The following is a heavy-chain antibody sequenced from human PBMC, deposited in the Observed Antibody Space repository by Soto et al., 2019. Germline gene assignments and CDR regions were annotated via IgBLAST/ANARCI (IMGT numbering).Heavy chain of an antibody. D-gene: IGHD2-15*01. V-gene: IGHV3-30-3*01. CDR1: GFTFSSYA. CDR3: ATRPVVAATRSDYYYYGMDV. Sequence: LRLSCAASGFTFSSYAMHWVRQAPGKGLAWVAVISYDGSNKYYADSVKGRFTISRDNSKNTLYLQMNSLRAEDTAVYYCATRPVVAATRSDYYYYGMDVWGQGTTVTVSS. CDR2: ISYDGSNK. J-gene: IGHJ6*02.